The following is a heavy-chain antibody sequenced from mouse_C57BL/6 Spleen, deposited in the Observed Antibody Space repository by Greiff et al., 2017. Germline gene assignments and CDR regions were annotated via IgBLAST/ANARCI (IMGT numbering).Heavy chain of an antibody. Sequence: VQLQQPGTELVKPGASVKLSCKASGYTFTSYWMHWVKQRPGQGLEWIGNINPSNGGTNYNEKFKSKATLTVDKSSSTAYMQLSSLTSEDSAVYYCARGGNYIYWYFDVWGTGTTVTVSS. D-gene: IGHD2-1*01. V-gene: IGHV1-53*01. J-gene: IGHJ1*03. CDR1: GYTFTSYW. CDR2: INPSNGGT. CDR3: ARGGNYIYWYFDV.